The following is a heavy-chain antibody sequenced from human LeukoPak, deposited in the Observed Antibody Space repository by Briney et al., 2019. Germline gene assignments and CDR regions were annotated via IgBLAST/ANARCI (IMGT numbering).Heavy chain of an antibody. CDR3: ARDRGGGGMEDAFDI. CDR2: ISSSSSYI. J-gene: IGHJ3*02. Sequence: GGSLRLSCAASGFTFSSHSMNWVRQAPGKGLEWVSSISSSSSYIYYADSVKGRFTISRDNAKNSLYLQMNSLRAEDTAVYYCARDRGGGGMEDAFDIWGQGTMVTVSS. D-gene: IGHD2-21*01. CDR1: GFTFSSHS. V-gene: IGHV3-21*01.